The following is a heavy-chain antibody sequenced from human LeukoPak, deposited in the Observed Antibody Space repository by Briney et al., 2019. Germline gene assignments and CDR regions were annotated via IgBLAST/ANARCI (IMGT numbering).Heavy chain of an antibody. Sequence: SETLSLTCTVSGGSLSSSSYYWGWIRQPPGKGLEWIGSIYYSGSTYYNPSLKSRVTISVDTSKNQFSLKLSSVTAADTAVYYCAGEYSGSLSDYWGQGTLVTVSS. V-gene: IGHV4-39*02. CDR3: AGEYSGSLSDY. D-gene: IGHD1-26*01. CDR2: IYYSGST. CDR1: GGSLSSSSYY. J-gene: IGHJ4*02.